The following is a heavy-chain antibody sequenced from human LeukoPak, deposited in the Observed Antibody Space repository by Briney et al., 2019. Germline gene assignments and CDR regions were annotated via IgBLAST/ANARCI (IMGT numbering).Heavy chain of an antibody. J-gene: IGHJ4*02. V-gene: IGHV3-48*01. CDR2: ISSSSSTT. CDR1: GFTFSSYS. CDR3: TKDRRGPAAGTWYFDS. Sequence: GGSLRLSCAASGFTFSSYSMNWVRQAPGKGLEWVSYISSSSSTTYYADSVKGRFTISRDNAKNSLYLHVNSLRAGDTAIYYCTKDRRGPAAGTWYFDSWGQGTLVTVSS. D-gene: IGHD6-13*01.